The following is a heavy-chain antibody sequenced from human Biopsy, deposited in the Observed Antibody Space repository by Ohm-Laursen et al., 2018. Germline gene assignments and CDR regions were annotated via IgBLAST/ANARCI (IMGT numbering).Heavy chain of an antibody. V-gene: IGHV1-24*01. CDR1: GYAVTEFS. Sequence: ASVKVSCKVSGYAVTEFSMHWVRQAPGKGLEWMGGFAPENGKTIYAQKFQGRVTMTEDTFTSTAYMELRSLRSDDTAVYYCAADINVWNANYWGQGTQVIVSS. D-gene: IGHD1-1*01. J-gene: IGHJ4*02. CDR2: FAPENGKT. CDR3: AADINVWNANY.